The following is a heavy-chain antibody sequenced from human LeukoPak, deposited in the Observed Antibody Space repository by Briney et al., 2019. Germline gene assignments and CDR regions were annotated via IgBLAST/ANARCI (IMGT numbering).Heavy chain of an antibody. Sequence: GGSLRLSCAASGFTFSGSAMHWVRQSSGKGLEWVGRIRSKANSYATAYAASVKGRFTISRDDSKNTAYLQMNSLKTEDTAVYYCTPDYGDYEGYYYYMDVWGKGTTVTVSS. J-gene: IGHJ6*03. D-gene: IGHD4-17*01. CDR1: GFTFSGSA. V-gene: IGHV3-73*01. CDR2: IRSKANSYAT. CDR3: TPDYGDYEGYYYYMDV.